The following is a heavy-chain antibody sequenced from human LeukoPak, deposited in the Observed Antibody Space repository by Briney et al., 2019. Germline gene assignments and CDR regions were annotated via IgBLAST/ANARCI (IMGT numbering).Heavy chain of an antibody. CDR2: INANNGAT. V-gene: IGHV1-2*02. Sequence: GASVTVSCTTSGYTFTVHYIHWVRQAPGQGLEWMGWINANNGATHCAQKFQDRVTMTRDTSISTVYMELSRLTSDDTAVYYCARDQNYYDTNTYYGIDCWGQGTLVTVSS. CDR3: ARDQNYYDTNTYYGIDC. D-gene: IGHD3-22*01. J-gene: IGHJ4*02. CDR1: GYTFTVHY.